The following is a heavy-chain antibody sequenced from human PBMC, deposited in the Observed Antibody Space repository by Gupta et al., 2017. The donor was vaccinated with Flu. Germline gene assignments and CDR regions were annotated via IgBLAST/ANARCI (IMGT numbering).Heavy chain of an antibody. CDR2: MNPYSGDA. V-gene: IGHV1-8*01. J-gene: IGHJ4*02. CDR3: ARRVGLYCSVTTCYFDN. D-gene: IGHD2-15*01. Sequence: QVQLVQSGAEVKKPGASVRVSCKASGYAFNSFYINWVRQAPGQGLEWMGSMNPYSGDAGYAQKFQGRVTMTRDTSTDTAYLELRGLSSGDTATYYCARRVGLYCSVTTCYFDNWGQGTLVTVSS. CDR1: GYAFNSFY.